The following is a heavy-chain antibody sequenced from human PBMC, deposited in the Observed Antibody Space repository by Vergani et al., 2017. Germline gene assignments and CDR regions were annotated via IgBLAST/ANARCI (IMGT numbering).Heavy chain of an antibody. J-gene: IGHJ6*02. Sequence: EVQLVESGGGLVQPGGSLRLSCAASGFTFSSYWMHWVRQAPGTGLVWVSRINSDGSSTSYADSVKGRFTISRANAKNTLYLQMNSLRAEDTAVYYCARDLLPNYDFWSGYSHAYYYYYGMDVWGQGTTVTVSS. CDR3: ARDLLPNYDFWSGYSHAYYYYYGMDV. V-gene: IGHV3-74*01. D-gene: IGHD3-3*01. CDR1: GFTFSSYW. CDR2: INSDGSST.